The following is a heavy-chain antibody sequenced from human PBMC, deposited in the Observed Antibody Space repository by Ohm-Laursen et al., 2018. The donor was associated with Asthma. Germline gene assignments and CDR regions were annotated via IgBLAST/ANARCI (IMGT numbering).Heavy chain of an antibody. Sequence: SLRLSCAASGFTFSDYYMSWIRQAPGKGLEWVSYISSSGGTIYYADSVKGRFTISRDNAKNSLYLQMNSLRAEDTAVYYCARDYAVGEPYYYYYGMDVWGQGTTVTVSS. J-gene: IGHJ6*02. CDR2: ISSSGGTI. CDR3: ARDYAVGEPYYYYYGMDV. V-gene: IGHV3-11*01. CDR1: GFTFSDYY. D-gene: IGHD3-10*01.